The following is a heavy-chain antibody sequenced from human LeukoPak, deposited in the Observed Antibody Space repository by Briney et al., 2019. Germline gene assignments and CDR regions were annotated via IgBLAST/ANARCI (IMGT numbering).Heavy chain of an antibody. Sequence: SETLSLTCAVYGGSFSGYYWSWIRQPPGKGLEWIGEINHSGSTNYNPSLKSRVTISVDTSKNQFSLKLSSVTAADTAVYYCARVIAAEYAFDIWGQGTMVTVSS. V-gene: IGHV4-34*01. CDR1: GGSFSGYY. CDR3: ARVIAAEYAFDI. CDR2: INHSGST. J-gene: IGHJ3*02. D-gene: IGHD6-13*01.